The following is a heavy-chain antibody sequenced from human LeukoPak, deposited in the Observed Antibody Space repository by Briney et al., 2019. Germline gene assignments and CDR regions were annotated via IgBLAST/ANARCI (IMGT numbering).Heavy chain of an antibody. CDR2: IDSSISII. CDR3: ARGVTYGYDY. CDR1: GFTFSSYS. V-gene: IGHV3-48*01. D-gene: IGHD5-18*01. Sequence: PGGSLRLSCAASGFTFSSYSMNWLRQAPGKGLEWVSCIDSSISIIYYADSVKGRFTISRDNAKNSLYLQMNSLRAEDTAVYYYARGVTYGYDYWGQGTLVTVSS. J-gene: IGHJ4*02.